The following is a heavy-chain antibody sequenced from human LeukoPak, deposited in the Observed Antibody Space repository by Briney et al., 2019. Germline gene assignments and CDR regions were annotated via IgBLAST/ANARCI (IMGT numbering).Heavy chain of an antibody. CDR3: ARDMGAPDYGSYSVDY. Sequence: LETLSLTCTVSGGSVSSGSYYWSWIRQPPGRGLEWIAYIHYSGSAAYNPSLKSRVTISRDMSTNQFSLKMTSVTAADTAVYFCARDMGAPDYGSYSVDYWGQGALVTVSS. CDR2: IHYSGSA. CDR1: GGSVSSGSYY. J-gene: IGHJ4*02. D-gene: IGHD4-23*01. V-gene: IGHV4-61*01.